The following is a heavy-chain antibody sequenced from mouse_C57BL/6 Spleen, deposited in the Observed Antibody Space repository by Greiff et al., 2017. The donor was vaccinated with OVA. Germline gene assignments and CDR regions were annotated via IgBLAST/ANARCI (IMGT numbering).Heavy chain of an antibody. CDR3: ARMFYYGSSYWYFDV. Sequence: ESGPGILQPSQTLSLTCSFSGFSLSTFGMGVGWIRQPSGKGLEWLAHIWWDDDKYYNPALKSRLTISKDTSKNQVFLKIANVDTADTATYYCARMFYYGSSYWYFDVWGTGTTVTVSS. D-gene: IGHD1-1*01. CDR2: IWWDDDK. V-gene: IGHV8-8*01. J-gene: IGHJ1*03. CDR1: GFSLSTFGMG.